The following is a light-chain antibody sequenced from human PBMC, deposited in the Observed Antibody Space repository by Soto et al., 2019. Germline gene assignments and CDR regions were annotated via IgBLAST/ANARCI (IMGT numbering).Light chain of an antibody. CDR1: QGISNS. CDR2: AAS. CDR3: LPHNSYPST. Sequence: EMQMKKYTSAMSASVGDRVTITCRASQGISNSLAWFQQKRGKAPKRLIYAASSLQSGVPSRFSGSGSGTEFTLTISSLQPEDFATYYCLPHNSYPSTFGQGTQVDIK. J-gene: IGKJ1*01. V-gene: IGKV1-17*03.